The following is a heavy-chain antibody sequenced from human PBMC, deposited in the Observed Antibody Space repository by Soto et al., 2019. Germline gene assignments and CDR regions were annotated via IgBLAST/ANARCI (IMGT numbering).Heavy chain of an antibody. V-gene: IGHV3-30*04. CDR1: GFTFSSYA. J-gene: IGHJ6*03. CDR3: ASSYGSGSSSYYYYYMDV. Sequence: GGSLRLSCAASGFTFSSYAMHWVRQAPGKGLEWVAVISYDGSNKYYADSVKGRVTISRDNSKNTLYLQMNSLRAEDTAVYYCASSYGSGSSSYYYYYMDVWGKGTTVTVSS. CDR2: ISYDGSNK. D-gene: IGHD3-10*01.